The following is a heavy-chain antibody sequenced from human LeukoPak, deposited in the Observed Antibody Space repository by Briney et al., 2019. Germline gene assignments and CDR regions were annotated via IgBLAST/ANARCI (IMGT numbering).Heavy chain of an antibody. CDR2: ITGNGGNV. V-gene: IGHV3-48*03. Sequence: GGSLRLSCVGSGFSFRSHWVNWIRQAPGKGLEWVSYITGNGGNVNYADSVKGRFTISRDNAKNSLYLQMSSLRVEDTAIYYCAREGESADRDAFDIWSQGTMVTVSS. CDR1: GFSFRSHW. D-gene: IGHD3-16*01. CDR3: AREGESADRDAFDI. J-gene: IGHJ3*02.